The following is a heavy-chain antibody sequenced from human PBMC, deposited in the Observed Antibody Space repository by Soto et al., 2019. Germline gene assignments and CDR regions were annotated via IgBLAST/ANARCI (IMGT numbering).Heavy chain of an antibody. D-gene: IGHD6-19*01. Sequence: SETLSVTCTVSAGSISSSSYYWCWIRQPPGKGLEWIGSIYYSGSTYYNPSLKSRVTISVDTSKNQFSLKLSSVTAADTAVYYCARHGASSGWWDYYYYGMDVWGQGTTVT. CDR1: AGSISSSSYY. CDR2: IYYSGST. CDR3: ARHGASSGWWDYYYYGMDV. J-gene: IGHJ6*02. V-gene: IGHV4-39*01.